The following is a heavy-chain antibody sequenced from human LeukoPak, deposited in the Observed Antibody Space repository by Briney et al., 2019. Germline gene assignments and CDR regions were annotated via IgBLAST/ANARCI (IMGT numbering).Heavy chain of an antibody. Sequence: GGSLRLSCAGSGITFSSYSMNWVRQAPGKGLEWVSSISSSSNYIYYADSVKGRFTISRDNAKNSLYLQMNSLRAEDTAVYYCARGQLWGSYYYYMDVWGKGTTVTVSS. CDR3: ARGQLWGSYYYYMDV. J-gene: IGHJ6*03. D-gene: IGHD5-18*01. CDR1: GITFSSYS. V-gene: IGHV3-21*01. CDR2: ISSSSNYI.